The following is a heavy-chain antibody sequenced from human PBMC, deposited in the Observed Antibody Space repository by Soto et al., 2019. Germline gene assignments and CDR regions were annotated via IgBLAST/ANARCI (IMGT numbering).Heavy chain of an antibody. CDR2: IGSGSRGT. CDR1: GFAFSNFA. Sequence: EAQLLESGGGLVQPGGSLRLSCAASGFAFSNFAMSWVRQAPGKGLEWVSAIGSGSRGTHYAESVEDRFTISRDDSKNTLYLQLNSLTAADTAVYFCAAPRAPEPHTRYFDPWGQGTPVTVSP. V-gene: IGHV3-23*01. D-gene: IGHD3-16*02. J-gene: IGHJ5*02. CDR3: AAPRAPEPHTRYFDP.